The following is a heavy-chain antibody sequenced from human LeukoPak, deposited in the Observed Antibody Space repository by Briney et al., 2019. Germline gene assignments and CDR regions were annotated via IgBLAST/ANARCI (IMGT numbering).Heavy chain of an antibody. CDR2: INTDGSST. J-gene: IGHJ4*01. Sequence: GGSLRLSCAASGFTFISYGMQWVRQAPGKGLVWVSRINTDGSSTSYADSVKGRFTVSRDNAKNTVYLRVNSLRAEDTAAYFCTRELPREVTLDYWGQGTLVTVSS. CDR1: GFTFISYG. CDR3: TRELPREVTLDY. V-gene: IGHV3-74*01. D-gene: IGHD2-21*02.